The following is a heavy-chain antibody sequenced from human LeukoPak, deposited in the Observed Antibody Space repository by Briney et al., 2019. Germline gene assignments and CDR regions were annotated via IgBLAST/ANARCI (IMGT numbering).Heavy chain of an antibody. CDR1: GFTFSSYW. CDR3: AKAQNYYDSTGYPSGDAFDF. D-gene: IGHD3-22*01. J-gene: IGHJ3*01. Sequence: GGSLRLSCAASGFTFSSYWMSWVRQAPGKVLEWVANIKQDGSNKYYADSVKGRFTISRDNSKNTLYLQMNSLRAEDTALYYCAKAQNYYDSTGYPSGDAFDFWGQGTMVTVSS. V-gene: IGHV3-7*01. CDR2: IKQDGSNK.